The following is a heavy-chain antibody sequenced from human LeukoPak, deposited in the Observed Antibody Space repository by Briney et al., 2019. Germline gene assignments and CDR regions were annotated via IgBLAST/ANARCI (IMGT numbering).Heavy chain of an antibody. Sequence: GASLTVSCRASGYTFTSSGISWVRQAPGQGLEWMGWISAYSGNTNYAQKLQGRVTMTTDTSTSTAYMELRSLRSDDTTVYYCARGTTSKYSSSGDYFNYWGQGTLVAVSS. CDR1: GYTFTSSG. CDR3: ARGTTSKYSSSGDYFNY. D-gene: IGHD6-13*01. V-gene: IGHV1-18*01. J-gene: IGHJ4*02. CDR2: ISAYSGNT.